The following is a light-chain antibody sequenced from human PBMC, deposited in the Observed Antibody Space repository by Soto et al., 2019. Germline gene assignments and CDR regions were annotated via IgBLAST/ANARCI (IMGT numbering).Light chain of an antibody. CDR1: QSVSSN. J-gene: IGKJ4*01. CDR2: DAS. V-gene: IGKV3-15*01. CDR3: QQYNSWPS. Sequence: EIVMTQSPATLSLSPGERATLSCRASQSVSSNLAWYQQKPGQAPRLLIYDASTRAIGIPAMFSGRGSGTEFTLTISSLQSEDFAVYYCQQYNSWPSFGGGTKVEIK.